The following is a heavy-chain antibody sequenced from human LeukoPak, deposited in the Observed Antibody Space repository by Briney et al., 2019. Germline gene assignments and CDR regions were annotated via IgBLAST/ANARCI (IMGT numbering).Heavy chain of an antibody. CDR1: GYTFTTYG. J-gene: IGHJ4*02. V-gene: IGHV1-18*01. CDR3: ARGEREFDY. CDR2: ISAYNGNT. Sequence: ASVKVSCKASGYTFTTYGISWVRQAPGQGLEWMGWISAYNGNTNYAQKLQGRVTMTRDTSISTAYMELSRLRSDDTAVYYCARGEREFDYWGQGTLVTVSS.